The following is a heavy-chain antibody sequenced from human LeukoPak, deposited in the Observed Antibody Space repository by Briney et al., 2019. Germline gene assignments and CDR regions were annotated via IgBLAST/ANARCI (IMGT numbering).Heavy chain of an antibody. V-gene: IGHV4-39*07. Sequence: SETLSLTCTVSGGSISSSSYYWGWIRQPPGKGLEWIGSIYYSGSTYYNPPLKSRVTISVDTSKNQFSLKLSSVTAADTAVYYCARDVPYYYGSGSYYNWFDPWGQGTLVTVSS. D-gene: IGHD3-10*01. CDR2: IYYSGST. CDR1: GGSISSSSYY. J-gene: IGHJ5*02. CDR3: ARDVPYYYGSGSYYNWFDP.